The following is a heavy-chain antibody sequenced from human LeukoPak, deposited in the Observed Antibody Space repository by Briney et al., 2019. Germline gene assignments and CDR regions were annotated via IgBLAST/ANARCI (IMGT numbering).Heavy chain of an antibody. J-gene: IGHJ4*02. CDR2: IIPIFGTA. Sequence: ASVKVSCKASGGTFSSYAISWVRQAPGQGLEWMGWIIPIFGTANYAQKFQGRVTITTYESTSTAYMELSSLRSEDTAVYYCARVVPAATSTWYFDYWGQGTLVTVSS. D-gene: IGHD2-2*01. V-gene: IGHV1-69*05. CDR1: GGTFSSYA. CDR3: ARVVPAATSTWYFDY.